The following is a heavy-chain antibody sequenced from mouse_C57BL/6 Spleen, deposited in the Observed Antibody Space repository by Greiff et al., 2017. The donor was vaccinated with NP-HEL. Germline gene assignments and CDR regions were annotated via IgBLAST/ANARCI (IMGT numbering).Heavy chain of an antibody. CDR1: GFTFSSYA. Sequence: EVHLVESGEGLVKPGGSLKLSCAASGFTFSSYATSWVRQTPEKRLEWVAYISSGGDYIYYADTVKGRFTISRDNARNTLYLQMSSLKSEDTAMYYCTRGDGRIGFDYWGQGTTLTVSS. J-gene: IGHJ2*01. CDR3: TRGDGRIGFDY. D-gene: IGHD1-1*01. V-gene: IGHV5-9-1*02. CDR2: ISSGGDYI.